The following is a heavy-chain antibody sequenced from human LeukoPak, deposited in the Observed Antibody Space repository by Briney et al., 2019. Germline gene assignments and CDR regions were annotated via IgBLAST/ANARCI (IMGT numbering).Heavy chain of an antibody. V-gene: IGHV3-53*05. CDR1: GFTVSSNY. D-gene: IGHD3-22*01. Sequence: GGSLRLSCAASGFTVSSNYMSWVRQAPGKGLEWVSVIYSGGSTYYADSVKGRFTISRDNSKNTLYLQMGSLRVEDMGVYYCARDGYMEGGPDYWGQGTLVTVSS. J-gene: IGHJ4*02. CDR3: ARDGYMEGGPDY. CDR2: IYSGGST.